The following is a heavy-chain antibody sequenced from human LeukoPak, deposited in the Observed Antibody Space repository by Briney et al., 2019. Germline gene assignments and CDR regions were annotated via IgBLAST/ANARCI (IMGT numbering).Heavy chain of an antibody. J-gene: IGHJ4*02. D-gene: IGHD2-2*01. CDR2: IYHSGST. Sequence: PSETLSLTCTVAGGSISSGGYYWSWIRQPPGKGLEWIGYIYHSGSTYYNPSLKSRVTISVDRSKNQFSLKLSSVTAADTAVYYCARGVGIVVVPAASGGLDYWGQGILVTVSS. CDR3: ARGVGIVVVPAASGGLDY. V-gene: IGHV4-30-2*01. CDR1: GGSISSGGYY.